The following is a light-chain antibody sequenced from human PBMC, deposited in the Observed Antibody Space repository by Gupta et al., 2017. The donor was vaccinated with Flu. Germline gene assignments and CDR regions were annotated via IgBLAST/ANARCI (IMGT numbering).Light chain of an antibody. J-gene: IGLJ1*01. CDR3: QSDYSHNLYV. CDR2: EDI. Sequence: TSYSTRISGNIDTNYGHWDQRRPGSSPTTVISEDIQRPSGVPDLFSGSIGRTSKSASLTITGLKTDDEADYYCQSDYSHNLYVFGTGTKVTVL. CDR1: SGNIDTNY. V-gene: IGLV6-57*01.